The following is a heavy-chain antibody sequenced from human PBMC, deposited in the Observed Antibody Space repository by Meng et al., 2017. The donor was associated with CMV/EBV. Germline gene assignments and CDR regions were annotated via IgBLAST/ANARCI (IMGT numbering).Heavy chain of an antibody. CDR2: INHSGST. J-gene: IGHJ6*02. Sequence: SETLSLTCAVYGGSFSGYYWSWIRQPPGKGLEWIGEINHSGSTNYNPSLKSRVTISVDTSKNQFSLKLSFVTAADTAVYYCAKLPAPMDVWGQGTTVTVSS. CDR1: GGSFSGYY. CDR3: AKLPAPMDV. V-gene: IGHV4-34*01.